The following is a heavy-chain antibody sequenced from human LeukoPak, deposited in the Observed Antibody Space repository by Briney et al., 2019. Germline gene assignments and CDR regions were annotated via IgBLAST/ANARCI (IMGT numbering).Heavy chain of an antibody. CDR1: AGSITNYY. CDR2: IYYSGST. CDR3: ARLNPDIAAAGQYYFDY. D-gene: IGHD6-13*01. Sequence: SETLSLTCTVSAGSITNYYWSWIRQPPGKGLEWIGYIYYSGSTNYNPSLKSRVTISVDTSKNQFSLKLSSVTAADTAVYYCARLNPDIAAAGQYYFDYWGQGTLVTVSS. V-gene: IGHV4-59*08. J-gene: IGHJ4*02.